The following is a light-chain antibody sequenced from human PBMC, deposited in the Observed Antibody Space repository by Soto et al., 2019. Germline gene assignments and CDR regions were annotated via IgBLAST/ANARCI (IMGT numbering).Light chain of an antibody. Sequence: EIVLTQSPGTLSLSPGERATLSCRASQTVSSCYLAWYQQKPGLAPRLLIYGASSRTTGIPDTFSGSGSGTDFTLTISRLEPDDFAVYYCHHYNSPPYTFGLGTKLEIK. CDR3: HHYNSPPYT. CDR2: GAS. J-gene: IGKJ2*01. CDR1: QTVSSCY. V-gene: IGKV3-20*01.